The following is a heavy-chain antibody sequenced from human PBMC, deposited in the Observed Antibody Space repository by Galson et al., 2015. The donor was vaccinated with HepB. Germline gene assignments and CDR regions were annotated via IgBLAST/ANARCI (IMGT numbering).Heavy chain of an antibody. CDR1: GFTFSSYW. Sequence: SLRLSCAASGFTFSSYWMSWVRQAPGKGLEWVANIKQDGSEKYYVDSVKGRFTISRDNAKNSLYLQMNSLSAEDTAVYYCARDNLPGKAVVDSGYYFDHWGQGTLVTVSS. CDR2: IKQDGSEK. CDR3: ARDNLPGKAVVDSGYYFDH. J-gene: IGHJ4*02. D-gene: IGHD6-19*01. V-gene: IGHV3-7*01.